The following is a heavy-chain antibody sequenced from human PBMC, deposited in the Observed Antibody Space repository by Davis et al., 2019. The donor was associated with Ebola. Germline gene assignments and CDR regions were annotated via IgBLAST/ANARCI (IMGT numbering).Heavy chain of an antibody. D-gene: IGHD5-12*01. CDR3: ARGWLRTGFDY. Sequence: HSQTLSLTCAISGDGVSINSAGWNWIRQSPSRGLEWLGRTYYTSKWYNHYAASVKSRTTINPDTSKNQFSLQLNSVTPEDTAVYYCARGWLRTGFDYWGQGTLVTVSS. CDR2: TYYTSKWYN. CDR1: GDGVSINSAG. J-gene: IGHJ4*02. V-gene: IGHV6-1*01.